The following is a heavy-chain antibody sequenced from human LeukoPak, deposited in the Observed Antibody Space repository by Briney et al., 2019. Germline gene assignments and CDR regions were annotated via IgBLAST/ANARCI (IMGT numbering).Heavy chain of an antibody. V-gene: IGHV4-38-2*02. Sequence: SETLSLTCTVSGYSISSGYYWGWIRQPPGKGLEWIGSIYYSGSTYYNPSLKSRVTISVDTSKNQFSLKLSSVTAADTAVYYCASGVGLRPYDYWGQGTLVTVSS. CDR1: GYSISSGYY. D-gene: IGHD1-26*01. CDR3: ASGVGLRPYDY. J-gene: IGHJ4*02. CDR2: IYYSGST.